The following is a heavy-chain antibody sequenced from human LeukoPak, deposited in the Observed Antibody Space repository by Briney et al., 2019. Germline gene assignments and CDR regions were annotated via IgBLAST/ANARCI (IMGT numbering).Heavy chain of an antibody. J-gene: IGHJ4*02. CDR2: IYYSGST. Sequence: SETLSLTCTVSGGSISTYYWSWTRQPPGKGLEWIGYIYYSGSTNYNPSLKCRVTISLDTSKNQFSLKLNSVTAADTAMYYCARSFSPNYYDLLDYWGQGTLVTVSS. CDR3: ARSFSPNYYDLLDY. D-gene: IGHD3-22*01. CDR1: GGSISTYY. V-gene: IGHV4-59*01.